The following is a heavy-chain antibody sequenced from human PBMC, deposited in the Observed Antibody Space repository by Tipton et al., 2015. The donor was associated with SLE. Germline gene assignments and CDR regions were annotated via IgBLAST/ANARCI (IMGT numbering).Heavy chain of an antibody. V-gene: IGHV4-31*02. D-gene: IGHD4-17*01. CDR2: VFYSGRT. CDR1: GGSISIGGYS. CDR3: ARERITTMTTGWFDP. Sequence: LRLSCAVSGGSISIGGYSWSWLRQHPGRGLEWIGYVFYSGRTYYNPSFKSRVTISVDTSKNQFSLRMTSVTAADTAVYYCARERITTMTTGWFDPWGQGSLVTVSS. J-gene: IGHJ5*02.